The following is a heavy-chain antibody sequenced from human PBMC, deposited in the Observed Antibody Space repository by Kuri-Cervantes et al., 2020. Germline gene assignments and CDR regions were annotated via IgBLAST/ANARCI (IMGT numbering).Heavy chain of an antibody. CDR1: GYTFTSYD. CDR2: MNPNSGNT. J-gene: IGHJ4*02. CDR3: ARTGLVPVAARAGFDY. D-gene: IGHD6-6*01. V-gene: IGHV1-8*01. Sequence: KVSCKASGYTFTSYDINWVRQATGQGLEWMGWMNPNSGNTGYAQKFQGRVTMTRNTSISTAYMELSILRSEDTAVYYCARTGLVPVAARAGFDYWGQGTLVTVSS.